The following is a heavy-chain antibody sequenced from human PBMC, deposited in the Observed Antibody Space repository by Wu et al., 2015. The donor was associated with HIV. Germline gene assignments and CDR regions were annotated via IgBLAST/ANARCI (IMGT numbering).Heavy chain of an antibody. Sequence: QVQLEQSGPEVKKPGASVKLSCKTFGYAFIGFYVHWVRQAPGQGLEWMGWINPGSGDTSYSQKLQNRVTMTRDTSISTAYMELNRLRFDDTAVYYCARDPQEVSGWYTHWGQGTLVTVSS. V-gene: IGHV1-2*02. D-gene: IGHD6-19*01. J-gene: IGHJ4*02. CDR2: INPGSGDT. CDR3: ARDPQEVSGWYTH. CDR1: GYAFIGFY.